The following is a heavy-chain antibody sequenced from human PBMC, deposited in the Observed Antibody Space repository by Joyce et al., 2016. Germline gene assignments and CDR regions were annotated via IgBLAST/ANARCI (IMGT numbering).Heavy chain of an antibody. CDR2: ISGSSRYI. CDR1: GFTFSIYS. CDR3: AKSDSSGYYPYYYYYGMDV. V-gene: IGHV3-21*01. Sequence: EVQLVESGGGLVKPGGSLRLSCTASGFTFSIYSMSWVRQAPGKGLEWVSSISGSSRYIYYPDSVKGRFTISRDNAKNSLYLQMNSLRAEDTAVYYCAKSDSSGYYPYYYYYGMDVWGQGTTVTVSS. D-gene: IGHD3-22*01. J-gene: IGHJ6*02.